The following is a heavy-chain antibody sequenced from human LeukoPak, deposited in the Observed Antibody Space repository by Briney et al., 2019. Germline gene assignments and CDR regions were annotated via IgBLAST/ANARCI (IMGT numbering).Heavy chain of an antibody. D-gene: IGHD3-10*01. CDR1: GYTFTSYY. V-gene: IGHV1-46*01. CDR2: INPSGGST. CDR3: ARESMFDGSGSQSDY. J-gene: IGHJ4*02. Sequence: ASVKVSCKASGYTFTSYYMHWVRQAPGQGLEWMGIINPSGGSTSYAQKFQGRVTMTRDASISTAYMELSRLRSDDTAVYYCARESMFDGSGSQSDYWGQGTLVTVSS.